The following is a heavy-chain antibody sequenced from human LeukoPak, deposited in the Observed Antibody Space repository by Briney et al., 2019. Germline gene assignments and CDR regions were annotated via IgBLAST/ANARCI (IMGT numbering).Heavy chain of an antibody. CDR2: ISSSSSYI. D-gene: IGHD3-3*01. J-gene: IGHJ6*03. CDR1: GFTFSSYS. V-gene: IGHV3-21*04. Sequence: KPGGSLRLSCAASGFTFSSYSMNWVRQAPGKGLEWVSSISSSSSYIYYADSVKGRFTISRDNARNSLYLQMNSLRAEDTALYYCAKGSYYDFWSGYYPRGDYYYYMDVWGKGTTVTVSS. CDR3: AKGSYYDFWSGYYPRGDYYYYMDV.